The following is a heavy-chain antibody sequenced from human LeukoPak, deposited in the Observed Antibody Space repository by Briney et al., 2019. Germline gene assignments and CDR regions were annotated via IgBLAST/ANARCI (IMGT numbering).Heavy chain of an antibody. Sequence: PSETLSLTCTVSGGSISSSSYYWGWIRQPPGKGLEWIGSIYYSGSTYYNPSLKSRVTISVDTSKNQFSLKLSSVTAADTAVYYCARDRYDSSAYFDYWGRGTLVTVSS. CDR1: GGSISSSSYY. CDR3: ARDRYDSSAYFDY. D-gene: IGHD3-22*01. CDR2: IYYSGST. V-gene: IGHV4-39*02. J-gene: IGHJ4*02.